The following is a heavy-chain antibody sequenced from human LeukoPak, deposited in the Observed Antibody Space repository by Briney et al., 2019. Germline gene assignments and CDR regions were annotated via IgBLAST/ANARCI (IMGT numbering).Heavy chain of an antibody. CDR1: GFTFSSYS. CDR2: ISSSSSYI. Sequence: GGSLRLSCAASGFTFSSYSMNWVRQAPGKGLEGVSSISSSSSYIYYADSVKGRFTISRDNAKNSLYLQMNSLRAEDTAVYYCAKDLTYSHYLYMDVWGKGTTVTVSS. V-gene: IGHV3-21*01. CDR3: AKDLTYSHYLYMDV. J-gene: IGHJ6*03.